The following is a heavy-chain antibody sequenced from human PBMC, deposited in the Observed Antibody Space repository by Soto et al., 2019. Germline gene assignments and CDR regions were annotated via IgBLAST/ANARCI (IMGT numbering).Heavy chain of an antibody. Sequence: QLQLQESGPGLVKPSETLSLTCTVSGGSISSSSYYWGWIRQPPGKGLEWIGSIYYSGSTYYNPSLKSRVTISVDTSKNQFSLKLSSVTAADTAVYYCARHSYSSSWYEYYFDYWGQGTLVTVSS. D-gene: IGHD6-13*01. CDR1: GGSISSSSYY. J-gene: IGHJ4*02. CDR2: IYYSGST. V-gene: IGHV4-39*01. CDR3: ARHSYSSSWYEYYFDY.